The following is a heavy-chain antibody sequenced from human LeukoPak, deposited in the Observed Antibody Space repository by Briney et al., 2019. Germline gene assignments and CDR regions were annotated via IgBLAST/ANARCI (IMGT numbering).Heavy chain of an antibody. CDR3: ARHGGGYCSGGSCYPGDYFDY. D-gene: IGHD2-15*01. V-gene: IGHV4-30-2*01. CDR2: IYHSGST. J-gene: IGHJ4*02. Sequence: PSETLSLTCAVSGGSISSGGYSWSWIRQPPGKGLEWIGYIYHSGSTYYNPSLKSRVTISVDTSKNQFSLKLSSVTAADTAVYYCARHGGGYCSGGSCYPGDYFDYWGQGTLVTVSS. CDR1: GGSISSGGYS.